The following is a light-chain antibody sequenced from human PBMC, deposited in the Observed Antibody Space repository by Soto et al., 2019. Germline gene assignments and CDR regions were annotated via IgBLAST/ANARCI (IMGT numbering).Light chain of an antibody. CDR2: GAS. CDR1: QSVSSN. CDR3: QQYNNWPPRGIT. J-gene: IGKJ3*01. V-gene: IGKV3-15*01. Sequence: EIVMTQSPATLSVSPGERATLSCRASQSVSSNLAWYQQKPGQAPRLLIYGASTRATGIPARFSGSGSGTEFTLTISSLQSEDFAVYYCQQYNNWPPRGITFGPGTKVYIK.